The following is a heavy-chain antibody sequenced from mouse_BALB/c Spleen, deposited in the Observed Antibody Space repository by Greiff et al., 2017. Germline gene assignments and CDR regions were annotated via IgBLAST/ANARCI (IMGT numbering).Heavy chain of an antibody. Sequence: EVQLQQSGAELVTPGASVKLSCTASGFNIKDTYMHWVKQRPEQGLEWIGRIDPANGNTKYDPKFQGKATITADTSSNTAYLQLSSLTSEDTAVYYCAREPLWDGYFDYWGQGTTLTVSS. CDR3: AREPLWDGYFDY. CDR2: IDPANGNT. J-gene: IGHJ2*01. V-gene: IGHV14-3*02. CDR1: GFNIKDTY. D-gene: IGHD4-1*01.